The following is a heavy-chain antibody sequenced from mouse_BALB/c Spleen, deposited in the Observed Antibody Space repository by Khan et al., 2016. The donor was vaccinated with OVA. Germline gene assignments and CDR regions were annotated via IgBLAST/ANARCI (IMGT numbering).Heavy chain of an antibody. CDR3: ERGNYYGYYFDY. Sequence: EVKLLESGPGLVKPSQSLSLTCTVTGYSITSGYGWNWIRQFPGNKLEWMGYISYSGSTNYNPSLKSRISITRDTSKNQLYLQLNSVTTEGTATYYCERGNYYGYYFDYWGQGPTLTVSS. CDR2: ISYSGST. CDR1: GYSITSGYG. D-gene: IGHD1-1*01. V-gene: IGHV3-2*02. J-gene: IGHJ2*01.